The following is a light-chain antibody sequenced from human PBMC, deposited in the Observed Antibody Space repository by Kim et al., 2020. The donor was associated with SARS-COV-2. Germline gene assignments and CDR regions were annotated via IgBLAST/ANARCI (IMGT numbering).Light chain of an antibody. CDR1: SLRSYY. CDR2: GKN. Sequence: VALGQKVRITCQGDSLRSYYATWYQQQPGQAPIVVIYGKNNRPSGIPDRFSGSSSGDTASLTITGTQAGDEADYYCNSRGSNDNVLFGGGTQLTVL. V-gene: IGLV3-19*01. J-gene: IGLJ2*01. CDR3: NSRGSNDNVL.